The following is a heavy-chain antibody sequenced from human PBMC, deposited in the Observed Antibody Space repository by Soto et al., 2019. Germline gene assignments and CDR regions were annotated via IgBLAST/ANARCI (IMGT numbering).Heavy chain of an antibody. J-gene: IGHJ6*02. CDR1: GYTFTNYA. CDR3: ARGEVEAAAGYYYYYGMDV. D-gene: IGHD6-13*01. V-gene: IGHV1-3*01. CDR2: INAGNGNT. Sequence: ASVKVSCKASGYTFTNYAMHWVRQAPGQRLEWMGWINAGNGNTKYSQKFQGRVTITRDTSASTAYMELSSLRSEDTAVYYCARGEVEAAAGYYYYYGMDVWGQGTTVTVSS.